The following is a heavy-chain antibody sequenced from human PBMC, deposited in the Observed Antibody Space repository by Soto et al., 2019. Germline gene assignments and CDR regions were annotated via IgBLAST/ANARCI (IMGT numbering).Heavy chain of an antibody. D-gene: IGHD2-2*01. Sequence: QVQLVQSGAEVRRPGTSGMVSCKTSGYTFTDYDITWMRQATGQGLEWMGWMNPNSGNTGYAQKFQGRVSMTRNTATSTAYMELSSLRSDDTAIYYCARDSSTTNPVWGQGTMVTVSS. V-gene: IGHV1-8*01. CDR2: MNPNSGNT. J-gene: IGHJ3*01. CDR1: GYTFTDYD. CDR3: ARDSSTTNPV.